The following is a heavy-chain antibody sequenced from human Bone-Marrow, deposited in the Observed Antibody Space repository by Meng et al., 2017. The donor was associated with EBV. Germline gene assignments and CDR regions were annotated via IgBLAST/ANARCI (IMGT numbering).Heavy chain of an antibody. Sequence: QVQVVQSGAEVKRLGSAVKGACNASEGTFSSYAISWVRQAPGQGLEWMGVIIPSFGTANYAQKFQGRVTITADESTSTAYMELSSLRSEDTAVYYCARGAKGVINNWFDPWGQGTLVTVSS. J-gene: IGHJ5*02. V-gene: IGHV1-69*01. CDR2: IIPSFGTA. D-gene: IGHD3-10*01. CDR1: EGTFSSYA. CDR3: ARGAKGVINNWFDP.